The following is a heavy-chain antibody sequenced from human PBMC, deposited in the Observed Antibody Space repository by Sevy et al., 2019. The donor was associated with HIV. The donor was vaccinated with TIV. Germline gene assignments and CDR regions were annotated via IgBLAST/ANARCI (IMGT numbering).Heavy chain of an antibody. Sequence: SETLSLTCTVSGASISNYYWSWIRQPPGKGLEWIGSIYYSGNTNYNPSLKSRVTLSVDTSKNQFSLKLNSVTAADTAVYYCARHLGYFDLFDYWGLGTLVTVSS. J-gene: IGHJ4*02. D-gene: IGHD3-9*01. CDR3: ARHLGYFDLFDY. CDR2: IYYSGNT. V-gene: IGHV4-59*08. CDR1: GASISNYY.